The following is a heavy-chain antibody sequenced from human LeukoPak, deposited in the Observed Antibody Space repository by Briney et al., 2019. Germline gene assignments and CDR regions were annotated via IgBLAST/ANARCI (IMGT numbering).Heavy chain of an antibody. D-gene: IGHD3-9*01. CDR3: AKDGGEYYDILTGYYPRLYYMDV. CDR2: ISGSGGST. V-gene: IGHV3-23*01. J-gene: IGHJ6*03. Sequence: PGGSLRLSCAASGFTFSSYGMSWVRQAPGKGLEWVSVISGSGGSTYYADSVKGRFTISRDNSKNTLYLQMNSLRAEDTAVYYCAKDGGEYYDILTGYYPRLYYMDVWGKGTTVTISS. CDR1: GFTFSSYG.